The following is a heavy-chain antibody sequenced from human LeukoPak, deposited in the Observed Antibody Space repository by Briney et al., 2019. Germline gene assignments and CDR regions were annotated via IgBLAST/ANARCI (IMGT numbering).Heavy chain of an antibody. J-gene: IGHJ4*02. CDR3: ARGLGATTFADFDY. CDR1: GYTFTSSG. V-gene: IGHV1-18*01. Sequence: ASVKVSCKASGYTFTSSGISWVRQAPGQRLEWMGWISPYNGNTNYAQKVQDRVTTTTDTSTSTAYMELRSLTSDDTAVYYCARGLGATTFADFDYWGQGTLVTVSS. CDR2: ISPYNGNT. D-gene: IGHD1-26*01.